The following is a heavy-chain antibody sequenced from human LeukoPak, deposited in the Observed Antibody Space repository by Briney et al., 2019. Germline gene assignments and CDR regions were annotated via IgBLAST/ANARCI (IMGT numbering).Heavy chain of an antibody. D-gene: IGHD7-27*01. V-gene: IGHV3-21*01. CDR1: GFTFSVYS. Sequence: GGSLRLSCEASGFTFSVYSMNWVRQAPGKGLEWVSSISGTGSHIYSADSMKGRFIISRDNAKNSLYLQMNSLRAEDTAVYYCVREPGAPRGWFDSWGQGTLVTVTS. J-gene: IGHJ5*01. CDR2: ISGTGSHI. CDR3: VREPGAPRGWFDS.